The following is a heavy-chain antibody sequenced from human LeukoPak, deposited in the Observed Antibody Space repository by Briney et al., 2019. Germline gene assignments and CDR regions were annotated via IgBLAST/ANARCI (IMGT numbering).Heavy chain of an antibody. CDR2: ISNIDTTI. D-gene: IGHD3-10*01. CDR3: AREGAGIMIRGVILDY. CDR1: GFTFSSYE. J-gene: IGHJ4*02. V-gene: IGHV3-48*03. Sequence: GGSLRLSCEASGFTFSSYEMNWVRQAPGKGLEWVSYISNIDTTIYYADSVKGRFTISRDNAKNSLYLQMNSLRAEGTALYYCAREGAGIMIRGVILDYWGQGTLVTVSS.